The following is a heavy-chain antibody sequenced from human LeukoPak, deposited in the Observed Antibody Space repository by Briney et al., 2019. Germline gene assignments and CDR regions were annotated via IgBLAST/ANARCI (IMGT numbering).Heavy chain of an antibody. V-gene: IGHV3-11*01. J-gene: IGHJ6*02. CDR2: ISSSGTTI. D-gene: IGHD1-14*01. CDR1: GFTIGDYY. Sequence: PGGSLRLSCAASGFTIGDYYMSWIRQAPGKGLEWVSYISSSGTTIYYADSVKGRFTISRDNAKNSLFLQMNSLRAEDTALYYCAKDTGRNYYYGMDVWGQGTTVTVSS. CDR3: AKDTGRNYYYGMDV.